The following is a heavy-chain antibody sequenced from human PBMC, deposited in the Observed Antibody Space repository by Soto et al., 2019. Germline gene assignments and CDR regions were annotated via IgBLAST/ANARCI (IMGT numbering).Heavy chain of an antibody. CDR2: IGTAGDT. CDR3: ARAGSGWYYYGMDV. CDR1: GFTFSSYD. D-gene: IGHD6-19*01. V-gene: IGHV3-13*01. J-gene: IGHJ6*02. Sequence: HPGGSLRLSCAASGFTFSSYDMHWVRQATGKGLEWVSAIGTAGDTYYPGSVKGRFTISRENAKNSLYLQMSSLRAGDTAVYYCARAGSGWYYYGMDVWGQGTTVTVSS.